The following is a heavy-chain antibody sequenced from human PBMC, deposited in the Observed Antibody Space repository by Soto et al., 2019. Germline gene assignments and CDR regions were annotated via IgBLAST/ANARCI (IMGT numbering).Heavy chain of an antibody. D-gene: IGHD3-22*01. CDR2: ISYDGSNK. V-gene: IGHV3-30*04. J-gene: IGHJ4*02. CDR1: GFTFSSYA. Sequence: GGSLRLSCAASGFTFSSYAMHWVRQAPGKGLEWVAVISYDGSNKYYADSVKGRFTISRDNSKNTLYLQMNSLRAEDTAVYYCARGHYYYDSSGYPYYFDYWGQGTLVTVSS. CDR3: ARGHYYYDSSGYPYYFDY.